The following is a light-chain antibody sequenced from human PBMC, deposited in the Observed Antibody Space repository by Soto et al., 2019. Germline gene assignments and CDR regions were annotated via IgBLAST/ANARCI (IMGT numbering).Light chain of an antibody. CDR2: AAS. CDR1: QAIHNY. V-gene: IGKV1-8*01. Sequence: AVLLTQSPSSFSASTGDRATITCRASQAIHNYLAWYQQVPGKAPKLLLYAASILPTGVPSRFSGSGSGTDFTLTIDGLQSEDFATYFCQHYYNYPWTFGQGTTVE. CDR3: QHYYNYPWT. J-gene: IGKJ1*01.